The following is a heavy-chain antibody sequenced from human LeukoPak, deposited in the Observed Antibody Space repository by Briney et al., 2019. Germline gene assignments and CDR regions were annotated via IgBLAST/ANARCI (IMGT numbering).Heavy chain of an antibody. J-gene: IGHJ5*02. CDR1: GFTFSTYW. D-gene: IGHD3-9*01. Sequence: GSLRLSCAASGFTFSTYWMHWIRRPPGKGLGWIGSVYYSGNTYYNPSLKSRVTISVDTSKNQFSLKLSSVTAADTALYYCARAIPPPFDWFDWFDPWGQGTLVTVSS. V-gene: IGHV4-39*07. CDR2: VYYSGNT. CDR3: ARAIPPPFDWFDWFDP.